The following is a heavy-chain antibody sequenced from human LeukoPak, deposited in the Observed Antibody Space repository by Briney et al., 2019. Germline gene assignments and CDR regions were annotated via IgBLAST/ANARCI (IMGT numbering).Heavy chain of an antibody. CDR1: GGSFSGYH. J-gene: IGHJ4*02. CDR3: ARLYTSDIKYDH. D-gene: IGHD6-6*01. Sequence: PSETLSLTCAVYGGSFSGYHWSWIRQPPGKGLEWIGEINHSGSTKYNPSLESRVTISVDTSKNQFSLKLSSVTAADTGVYYCARLYTSDIKYDHWNQGTLVTVSS. V-gene: IGHV4-34*01. CDR2: INHSGST.